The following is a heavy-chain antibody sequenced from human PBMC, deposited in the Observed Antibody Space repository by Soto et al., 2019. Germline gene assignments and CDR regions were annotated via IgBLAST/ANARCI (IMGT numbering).Heavy chain of an antibody. Sequence: PSETLSLTCAVYGGSFSGYYWSWIRQPPGKGLEWIGEINHSGSTNYNPSLKSRVTISVDTSKNQFSLKLSSVTAEDTAVYYCARDARVFGVGLNWFDPWGQGTLVTVSS. D-gene: IGHD3-3*01. J-gene: IGHJ5*02. V-gene: IGHV4-34*01. CDR1: GGSFSGYY. CDR3: ARDARVFGVGLNWFDP. CDR2: INHSGST.